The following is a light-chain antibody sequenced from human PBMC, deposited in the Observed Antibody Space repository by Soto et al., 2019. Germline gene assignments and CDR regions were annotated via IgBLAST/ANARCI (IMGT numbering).Light chain of an antibody. Sequence: QSALTQPASVSGSPGQSSTISCTGTSGDVGSYHFVSWYQQHPGKAPQLMIYEATKRPSGVANRFSGSKSANTASLTISGLQAEDEEDYYCCSYAGSSTPYVFGTGTKVTVL. J-gene: IGLJ1*01. CDR2: EAT. CDR3: CSYAGSSTPYV. V-gene: IGLV2-23*01. CDR1: SGDVGSYHF.